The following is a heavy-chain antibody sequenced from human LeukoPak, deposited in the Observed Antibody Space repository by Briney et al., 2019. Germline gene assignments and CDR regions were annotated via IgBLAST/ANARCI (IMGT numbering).Heavy chain of an antibody. CDR3: AKGGLEWLFRVHYFDY. CDR1: GFTFSSYA. V-gene: IGHV3-30-3*01. Sequence: GGSLRLSCAASGFTFSSYAMHWVRQAPGKGLEWVAVISYDGSNKYYADSVKGRFTISRDNSKNTLYLQMNSLRAEDTAVYYCAKGGLEWLFRVHYFDYWGQGTLVTVSS. CDR2: ISYDGSNK. J-gene: IGHJ4*02. D-gene: IGHD3-3*01.